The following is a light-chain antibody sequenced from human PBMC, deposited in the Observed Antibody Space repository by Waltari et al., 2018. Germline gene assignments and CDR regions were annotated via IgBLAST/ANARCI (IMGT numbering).Light chain of an antibody. CDR1: QRVSSY. V-gene: IGKV3-11*01. J-gene: IGKJ4*01. CDR3: QQRSNWLALT. CDR2: DAS. Sequence: EIVLTQSPATLSLSPGARATLSCRASQRVSSYLAWYQQKPGQAPRLLIYDASNRATGIPARFSGSGSGTDFTLTISSLEPEDFAVYYCQQRSNWLALTFGGGTKVEIK.